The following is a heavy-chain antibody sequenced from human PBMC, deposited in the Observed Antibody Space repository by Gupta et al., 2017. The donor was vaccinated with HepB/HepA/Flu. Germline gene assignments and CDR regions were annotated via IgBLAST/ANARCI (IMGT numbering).Heavy chain of an antibody. D-gene: IGHD3-22*01. V-gene: IGHV4-59*01. CDR3: ARSYYDSSGYYDFDY. CDR2: IYYSGST. J-gene: IGHJ4*02. CDR1: GGSISSYY. Sequence: QVQLQESGPGLVKPSETLSLTCTVSGGSISSYYWSWIRQPPGKGLEWIGYIYYSGSTNYNPSLKSRVTISVDTSKNQFSLKLSSVTAADTAVYYCARSYYDSSGYYDFDYWGQGTLVTVSS.